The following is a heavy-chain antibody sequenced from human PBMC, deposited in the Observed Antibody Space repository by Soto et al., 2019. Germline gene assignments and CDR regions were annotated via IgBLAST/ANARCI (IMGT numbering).Heavy chain of an antibody. CDR2: INWNSGSI. CDR1: GFTFDDYA. J-gene: IGHJ1*01. Sequence: EVQLVESGGGLVQPGRSLRLSCAASGFTFDDYAMHGVRQVPGKGLEWVSGINWNSGSIGYGDSVKGRFAISRDNAKNYLHLQMNSLSAEDTAFYYCVKEEIINRYSGHFRHWGQGTLVTVAS. D-gene: IGHD1-26*01. V-gene: IGHV3-9*01. CDR3: VKEEIINRYSGHFRH.